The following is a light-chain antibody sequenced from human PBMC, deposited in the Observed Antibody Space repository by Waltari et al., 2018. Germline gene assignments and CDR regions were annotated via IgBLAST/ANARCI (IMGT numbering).Light chain of an antibody. CDR3: CSYAVGTAYV. V-gene: IGLV2-23*01. CDR2: EAA. J-gene: IGLJ1*01. CDR1: SSDIGTYNF. Sequence: SALTQPASVSGSPGQSITISCTGTSSDIGTYNFVSWYQEYPGTAPKLIIYEAAKRPSGVADRCAASKSGSTASLTISGLQADDEAYYSCCSYAVGTAYVFGTGTRVTVL.